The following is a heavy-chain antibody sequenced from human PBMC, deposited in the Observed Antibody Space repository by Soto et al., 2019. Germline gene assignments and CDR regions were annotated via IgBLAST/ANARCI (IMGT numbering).Heavy chain of an antibody. CDR1: GGSISTYY. V-gene: IGHV4-59*01. CDR2: IYYSGST. Sequence: SETLSLTCTVSGGSISTYYWSWIRQPPGKGLEWIGYIYYSGSTNYNPSLKSRVTISVDTSKNQFSLKLSSVTAADTAVYYCARDRGSSWYSDYYYGMDVWGQGTTVTVSS. CDR3: ARDRGSSWYSDYYYGMDV. J-gene: IGHJ6*02. D-gene: IGHD6-13*01.